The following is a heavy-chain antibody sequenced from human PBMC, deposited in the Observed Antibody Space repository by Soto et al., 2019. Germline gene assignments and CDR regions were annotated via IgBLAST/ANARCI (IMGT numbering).Heavy chain of an antibody. CDR3: ARDPRP. CDR2: INQSXST. CDR1: WGSFSGYY. Sequence: PSETLSLTCAVYWGSFSGYYWSWIRQPPGKGLEWMCEINQSXSTHYNPSLKSRVTISVDTSKKQFSLKLSSVTAADTAGDYCARDPRPWGQGTLVTVSS. J-gene: IGHJ5*02. V-gene: IGHV4-34*01.